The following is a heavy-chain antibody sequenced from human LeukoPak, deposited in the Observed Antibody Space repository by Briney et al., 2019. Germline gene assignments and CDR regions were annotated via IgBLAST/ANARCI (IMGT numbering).Heavy chain of an antibody. Sequence: GGSLRLSCAASGFSFSNYDIHWVRQAPGKGLEWVSGLGSVGDTYYPDSVKGRFTISKETAKNSCCLQMSGLRDGDTAVYYCVRGRRSYGFDHWGQGTLVTVSS. J-gene: IGHJ4*02. CDR3: VRGRRSYGFDH. V-gene: IGHV3-13*01. CDR1: GFSFSNYD. CDR2: LGSVGDT. D-gene: IGHD3-16*01.